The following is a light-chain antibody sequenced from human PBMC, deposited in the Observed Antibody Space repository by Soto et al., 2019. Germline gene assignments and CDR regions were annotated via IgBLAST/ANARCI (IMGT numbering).Light chain of an antibody. Sequence: EIVMTQSPGTLSLSPGETATLSCRASQSVSSNYLAWYQQKPGQAPRLLVYGISTRPTDIPARLSGSGSGTEFTLTISSLQSEDFAVYYCQQYSKWPITFGQGTRLEIK. CDR1: QSVSSN. CDR2: GIS. V-gene: IGKV3-15*01. J-gene: IGKJ5*01. CDR3: QQYSKWPIT.